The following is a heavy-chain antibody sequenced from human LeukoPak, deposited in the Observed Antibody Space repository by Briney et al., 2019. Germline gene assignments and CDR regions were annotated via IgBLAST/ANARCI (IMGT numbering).Heavy chain of an antibody. D-gene: IGHD3-3*01. J-gene: IGHJ4*02. CDR3: AKDKIYDFWSGYFDY. V-gene: IGHV3-9*01. CDR1: GFTFDDYA. CDR2: ISWNSGSI. Sequence: GGSLRLSCAASGFTFDDYAMHWVRQAPGKGLEWVSGISWNSGSICYADSVKGRFTISRDNAKNSLYLQMNSLRAEDTALYYCAKDKIYDFWSGYFDYWGQGTLVTVSS.